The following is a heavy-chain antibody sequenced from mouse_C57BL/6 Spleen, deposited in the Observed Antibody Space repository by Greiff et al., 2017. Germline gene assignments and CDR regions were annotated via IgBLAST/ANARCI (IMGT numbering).Heavy chain of an antibody. V-gene: IGHV14-1*01. CDR1: GFNINDYY. CDR3: TTEVTRDYYAMDY. CDR2: IDPEDGDT. J-gene: IGHJ4*01. D-gene: IGHD2-2*01. Sequence: EVQLQQSGAELVRPGASVKLSCTASGFNINDYYMHWVKQRPEQGLEWIGRIDPEDGDTDYAPKFPGKATMTADTSSNTAYLQLSSLTSEDTAVYYCTTEVTRDYYAMDYWGQGTSVTVSS.